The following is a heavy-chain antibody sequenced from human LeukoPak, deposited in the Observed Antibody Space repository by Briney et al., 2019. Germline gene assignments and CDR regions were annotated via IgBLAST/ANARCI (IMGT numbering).Heavy chain of an antibody. V-gene: IGHV4-39*01. Sequence: SSETLSLTCTVSGGSISSSNYYWAWIRQPPGKGLEWIGTIYYTGSTYYNPSLKSRVTISVGTSNNQFSLKLRSVTAADTAVYYCAKTTQVVAAEYWGQGTLVTVSS. CDR2: IYYTGST. CDR1: GGSISSSNYY. CDR3: AKTTQVVAAEY. D-gene: IGHD2-15*01. J-gene: IGHJ4*02.